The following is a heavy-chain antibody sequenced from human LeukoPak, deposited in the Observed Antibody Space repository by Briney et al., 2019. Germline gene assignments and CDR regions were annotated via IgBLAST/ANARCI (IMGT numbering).Heavy chain of an antibody. CDR1: GFTFSSHC. D-gene: IGHD3-10*01. Sequence: PGGSLRLSCTASGFTFSSHCMSWVRQAPGKGLEWVANIKQDGGEKHYVDSVKGGFTISIDTSKNSLYLQMNSLIAEDTAVYYCARRLIRGVIISDFDFWGQGTQVTVSS. J-gene: IGHJ4*02. CDR2: IKQDGGEK. CDR3: ARRLIRGVIISDFDF. V-gene: IGHV3-7*01.